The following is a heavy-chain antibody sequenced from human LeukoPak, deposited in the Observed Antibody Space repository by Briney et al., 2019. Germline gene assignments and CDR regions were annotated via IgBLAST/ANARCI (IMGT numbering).Heavy chain of an antibody. CDR2: IYYSGST. CDR1: GCSISSYY. D-gene: IGHD6-19*01. V-gene: IGHV4-59*01. J-gene: IGHJ5*02. CDR3: ARDGAVAGPNWFDP. Sequence: SETLSLTCTVSGCSISSYYWSWIRQPPGKGLEWIGYIYYSGSTNYNPSLKSRVTISVDTSKNQFSLKLSSVTAADTAVYYCARDGAVAGPNWFDPWGQGTLVTVSS.